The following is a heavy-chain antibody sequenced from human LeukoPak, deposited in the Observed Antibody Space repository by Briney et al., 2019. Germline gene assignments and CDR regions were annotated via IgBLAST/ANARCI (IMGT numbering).Heavy chain of an antibody. J-gene: IGHJ4*02. CDR2: IDSTGAYT. D-gene: IGHD3-3*01. V-gene: IGHV3-23*01. CDR3: AREEGDFWSGYYSFDY. CDR1: GFIFSNYA. Sequence: GGSLRLSCAASGFIFSNYAMSWVRQAPGKGLEWVSAIDSTGAYTWYADSVKGRFTISKDSSKTILYLQMNSLRAEDTAVYYCAREEGDFWSGYYSFDYWGQGTLVTVSS.